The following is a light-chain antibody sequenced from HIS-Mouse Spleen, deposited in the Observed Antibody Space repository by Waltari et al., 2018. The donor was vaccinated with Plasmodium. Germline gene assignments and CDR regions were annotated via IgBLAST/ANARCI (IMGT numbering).Light chain of an antibody. J-gene: IGLJ3*02. CDR2: EGS. CDR3: CSYAGSSTFV. Sequence: QSALTQPASVSGSPGQSITISCTGTSSDVGSYNLVSWYQQHPGKAPKLRIYEGSKRPSVVSNRFSGSKSGNTASLTISGLQAEDEADYYCCSYAGSSTFVFGGGTKLTVL. CDR1: SSDVGSYNL. V-gene: IGLV2-23*03.